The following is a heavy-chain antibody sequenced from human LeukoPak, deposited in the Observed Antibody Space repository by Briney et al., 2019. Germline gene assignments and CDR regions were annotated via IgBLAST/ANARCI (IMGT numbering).Heavy chain of an antibody. CDR1: GYTFTGYY. Sequence: SVKVSCKASGYTFTGYYMHWVRQAPGQGLEWMGWINPNSGGTNYAQKFQGRVTMTRDTSISTAYMELSRLRSDDTAVYYCARITMIVVVTPPDIWGQGTMVTVSS. CDR3: ARITMIVVVTPPDI. CDR2: INPNSGGT. J-gene: IGHJ3*02. V-gene: IGHV1-2*02. D-gene: IGHD3-22*01.